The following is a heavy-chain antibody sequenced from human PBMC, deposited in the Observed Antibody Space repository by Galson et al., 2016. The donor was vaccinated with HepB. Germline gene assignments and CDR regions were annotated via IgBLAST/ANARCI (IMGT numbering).Heavy chain of an antibody. V-gene: IGHV3-7*01. Sequence: SLRLSCAASGFSLSNYWMSWLRQAPGKGLEWVANIKGDGSRRYYADSVKGRFTVSKDNTKNSLFLQMNSLRAEDTGVYHCARDPAGGMGLDPWGQGTLVTVSS. CDR3: ARDPAGGMGLDP. J-gene: IGHJ5*02. CDR1: GFSLSNYW. CDR2: IKGDGSRR. D-gene: IGHD6-25*01.